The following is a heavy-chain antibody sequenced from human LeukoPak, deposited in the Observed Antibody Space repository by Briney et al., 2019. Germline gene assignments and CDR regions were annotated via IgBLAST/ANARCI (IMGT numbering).Heavy chain of an antibody. V-gene: IGHV5-51*01. CDR2: IYPGDSDT. D-gene: IGHD3-22*01. CDR3: ARVIVAANWFDP. Sequence: GESLKISCQGSGYSFTSYWITLVRQMPGKGLEWLGIIYPGDSDTRYSPSFQGQVTISADKSTSTAYLQWSSLKASDSAMYYCARVIVAANWFDPWGQGTLVTVSS. CDR1: GYSFTSYW. J-gene: IGHJ5*02.